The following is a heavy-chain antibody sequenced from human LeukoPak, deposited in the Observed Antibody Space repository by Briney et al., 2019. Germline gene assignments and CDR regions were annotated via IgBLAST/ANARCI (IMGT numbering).Heavy chain of an antibody. Sequence: ASVKVSCKASGYTFTSYYMHWVRQAPGQGLEGMGIINPSGGSTSYAQKFQGRVTMTRDTSTSTVYMELSSLRPDDTAVYYCARGITYGTIDYWGQGTLVTVSS. V-gene: IGHV1-46*03. CDR3: ARGITYGTIDY. D-gene: IGHD1-14*01. CDR1: GYTFTSYY. J-gene: IGHJ4*02. CDR2: INPSGGST.